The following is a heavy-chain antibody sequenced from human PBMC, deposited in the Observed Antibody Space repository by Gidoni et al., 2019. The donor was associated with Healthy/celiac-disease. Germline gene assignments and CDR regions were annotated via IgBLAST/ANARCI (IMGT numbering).Heavy chain of an antibody. J-gene: IGHJ6*02. CDR3: ATVSRWELLASYYYGMDV. V-gene: IGHV1-24*01. CDR1: GSTLTELS. D-gene: IGHD1-26*01. CDR2: FDPEDGET. Sequence: QVQLVQSGAEVKKPGASVAVSCKVSGSTLTELSMHWVRQAPGKGLEWMGGFDPEDGETIYAQKFQGRVTMTEDTSTDTGYMELSSLRSEDTAVYYCATVSRWELLASYYYGMDVWGQGTTVTVSS.